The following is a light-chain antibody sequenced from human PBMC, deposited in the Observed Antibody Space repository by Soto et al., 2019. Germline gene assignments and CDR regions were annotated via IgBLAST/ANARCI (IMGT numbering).Light chain of an antibody. Sequence: QSVLTQPASVSGSPGQSITISCTGSSSDVGSYNYVSWYQHHSGKPPKLIIYEVSNRPSGVSNRFSGSKSGNTASLTISGLQTEDEADYYCAAWDDSLIGVVFGGGTKLTVL. V-gene: IGLV2-14*01. CDR3: AAWDDSLIGVV. J-gene: IGLJ2*01. CDR2: EVS. CDR1: SSDVGSYNY.